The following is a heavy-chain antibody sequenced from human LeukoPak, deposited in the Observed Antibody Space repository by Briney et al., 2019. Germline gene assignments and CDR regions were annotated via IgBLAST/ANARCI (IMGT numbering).Heavy chain of an antibody. D-gene: IGHD5-12*01. CDR3: AREKVDIVATIKRDNWFDP. CDR1: GGSISSSSYY. CDR2: IYYSGST. J-gene: IGHJ5*02. Sequence: PSETLSLTCTVSGGSISSSSYYWGWIRQPPGKGLEWIGSIYYSGSTYYNPSLKSRVTISVDTSKNQFSLKLSSVTAADAAVYYCAREKVDIVATIKRDNWFDPWGQGTLVTVSS. V-gene: IGHV4-39*07.